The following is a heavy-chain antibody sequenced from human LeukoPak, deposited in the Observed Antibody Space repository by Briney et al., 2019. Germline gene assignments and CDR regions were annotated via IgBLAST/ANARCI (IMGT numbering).Heavy chain of an antibody. CDR2: IYYSGST. V-gene: IGHV4-59*01. D-gene: IGHD4-23*01. Sequence: SKTLSLTCTVSGDSISSYFWSWMRQPPGKGLEWIGCIYYSGSTKYKPSLKSRVTISVDTSKNQFSLRLGSVTTADTAVYYCARSPTVALIDYWGQGTLVTVSS. J-gene: IGHJ4*02. CDR3: ARSPTVALIDY. CDR1: GDSISSYF.